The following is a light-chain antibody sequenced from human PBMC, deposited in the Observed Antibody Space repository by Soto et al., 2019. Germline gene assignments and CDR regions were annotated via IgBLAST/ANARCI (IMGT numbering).Light chain of an antibody. CDR2: DVS. CDR1: SSDVGGYNY. V-gene: IGLV2-11*01. CDR3: CSYAGSYTGV. Sequence: QSVLTQPRSVSGSPGQSVTISCTGTSSDVGGYNYVSWYQQHPGKAPKFMIYDVSKRPSGVPDRFSGSKSGNTASLTISGLQAEDEADYYCCSYAGSYTGVFGTGSKLTVL. J-gene: IGLJ1*01.